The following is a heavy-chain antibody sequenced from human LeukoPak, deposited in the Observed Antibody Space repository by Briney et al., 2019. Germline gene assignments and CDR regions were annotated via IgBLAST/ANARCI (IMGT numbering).Heavy chain of an antibody. V-gene: IGHV3-21*01. CDR1: GFTFSSYS. D-gene: IGHD5-18*01. Sequence: GGSLRLSCAASGFTFSSYSMNWVRQAPGKGLEWVSSISSSSSYIYYADSVKGRFTISRDNAKNSLYLQMNSLRAEDTAVYYCARDGYTAMVAYFDYWGQGTLVTVSS. CDR3: ARDGYTAMVAYFDY. J-gene: IGHJ4*02. CDR2: ISSSSSYI.